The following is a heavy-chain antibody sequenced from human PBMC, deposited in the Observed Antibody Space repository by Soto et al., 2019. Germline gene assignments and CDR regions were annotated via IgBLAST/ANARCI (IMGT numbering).Heavy chain of an antibody. Sequence: EVQLVESGGVLVQPGGSLRLSCVASGFTFNSFGMSWVRQAPGKVLEWVSAISGTGNSVYYADSVKGRFTISRDNSENTLYLQMNSLRAEDTAIYYCAKDQRPSSITAKDYFDYWGRGTLVTVYS. CDR2: ISGTGNSV. CDR1: GFTFNSFG. D-gene: IGHD2-2*01. J-gene: IGHJ4*02. CDR3: AKDQRPSSITAKDYFDY. V-gene: IGHV3-23*04.